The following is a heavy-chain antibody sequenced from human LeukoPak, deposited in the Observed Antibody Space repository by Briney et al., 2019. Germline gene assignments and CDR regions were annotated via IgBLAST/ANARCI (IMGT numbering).Heavy chain of an antibody. CDR3: ARQRSSSWYSNYFGY. J-gene: IGHJ4*02. Sequence: SETLSLTCTVSGGSISSYCWSWIRQPPGKGLEWIGYIYYSGSTNYNPSLKSRVTISVDTSKNQFSLKLSSVTAADTAVYYCARQRSSSWYSNYFGYWGQGTLVTVSS. D-gene: IGHD6-13*01. V-gene: IGHV4-59*08. CDR1: GGSISSYC. CDR2: IYYSGST.